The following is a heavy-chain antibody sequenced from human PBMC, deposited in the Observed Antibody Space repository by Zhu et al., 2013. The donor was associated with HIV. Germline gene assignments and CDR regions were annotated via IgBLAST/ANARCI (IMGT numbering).Heavy chain of an antibody. CDR2: IIPIFGTA. CDR1: GGTFSSYA. V-gene: IGHV1-69*01. D-gene: IGHD6-19*01. Sequence: QVQLVQSGAEVKKPGSSVKVSCKASGGTFSSYAISWVRQAPGQGLEWMGGIIPIFGTANYAQKFQGRVTITADESTSTAYMELSSLRSEDTAVYYCARSRIAVAGTAATDGMDVWGQGTTVTVSS. J-gene: IGHJ6*02. CDR3: ARSRIAVAGTAATDGMDV.